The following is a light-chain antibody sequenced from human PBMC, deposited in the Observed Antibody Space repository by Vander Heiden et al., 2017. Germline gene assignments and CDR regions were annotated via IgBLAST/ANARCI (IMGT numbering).Light chain of an antibody. CDR1: QSVSSSY. Sequence: EIVLTQSAGTLSLSPGERATLSCRASQSVSSSYLAWYQQKPVQAPRLLIYGATSRATGIPDRFSGSRSGTDFTLTISRLEPEDFTVYYCQEYGSSAQTFGQGTKVEIK. V-gene: IGKV3-20*01. J-gene: IGKJ1*01. CDR2: GAT. CDR3: QEYGSSAQT.